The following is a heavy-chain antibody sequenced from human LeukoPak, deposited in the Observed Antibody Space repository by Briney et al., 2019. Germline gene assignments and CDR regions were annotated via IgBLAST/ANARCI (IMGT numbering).Heavy chain of an antibody. CDR3: ARRSGRRYEY. Sequence: GGSLRLSCAASGFTFRSYEMNWVRHAPGRGLEWVSHISGGGETTVYPDAVKGRFTISRDNAKNSLYLQMNSLRVEDTGVYYCARRSGRRYEYWGQGVLVTVSP. J-gene: IGHJ4*02. CDR2: ISGGGETT. D-gene: IGHD5-24*01. V-gene: IGHV3-48*03. CDR1: GFTFRSYE.